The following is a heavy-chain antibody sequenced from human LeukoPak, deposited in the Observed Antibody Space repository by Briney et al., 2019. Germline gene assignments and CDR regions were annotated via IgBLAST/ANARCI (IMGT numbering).Heavy chain of an antibody. CDR2: IYYSGST. D-gene: IGHD6-13*01. Sequence: PSETLSLSCTVSGVAITSSSTYWGCIRQPPGKGLEWLGSIYYSGSTYYNPSLESRLTRSVDTSKNQFCLKLSSVTAADTAVYYCASREHSSSWSPLDAFDIWGQGTMVTVSS. CDR1: GVAITSSSTY. CDR3: ASREHSSSWSPLDAFDI. V-gene: IGHV4-39*01. J-gene: IGHJ3*02.